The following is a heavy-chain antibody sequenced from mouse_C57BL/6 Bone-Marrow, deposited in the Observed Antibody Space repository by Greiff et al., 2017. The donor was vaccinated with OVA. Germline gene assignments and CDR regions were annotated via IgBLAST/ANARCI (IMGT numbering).Heavy chain of an antibody. V-gene: IGHV14-4*01. D-gene: IGHD1-1*01. CDR2: IDPENGDT. J-gene: IGHJ2*01. Sequence: EVKVVESGAELVRPGASVKLSCTASGFNIKDDYMHWVKQRPEQGLEWIGWIDPENGDTEYASKFQGKATITADTSSNTAYLQLSSLTSEDTAVYYCTNYGSSYVDYWGQGTTLTVSS. CDR3: TNYGSSYVDY. CDR1: GFNIKDDY.